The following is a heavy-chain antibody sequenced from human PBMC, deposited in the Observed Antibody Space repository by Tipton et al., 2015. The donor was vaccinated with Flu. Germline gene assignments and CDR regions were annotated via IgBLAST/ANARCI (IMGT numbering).Heavy chain of an antibody. J-gene: IGHJ5*02. V-gene: IGHV4-38-2*01. CDR2: VHRAGSP. Sequence: TLSLTCSVSGDSIGSQYFWGWIRQPPGKGLEWIGNVHRAGSPYYNPSLRSRVTIAVDEPKLQFSLRLTSVTAADTAVYYCAGRDYSNYVSEPKNWFDPWGQGTLVTVSS. CDR1: GDSIGSQYF. CDR3: AGRDYSNYVSEPKNWFDP. D-gene: IGHD4-11*01.